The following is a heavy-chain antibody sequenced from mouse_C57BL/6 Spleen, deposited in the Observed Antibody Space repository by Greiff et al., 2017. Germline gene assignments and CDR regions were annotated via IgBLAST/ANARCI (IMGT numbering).Heavy chain of an antibody. V-gene: IGHV5-4*01. CDR2: ISDGGSYT. J-gene: IGHJ2*01. CDR3: ARDRNWDYFDY. CDR1: GFTFSSYA. D-gene: IGHD4-1*01. Sequence: EVQGVESGGGLVKPGGSLKLSCAASGFTFSSYAMSWVRQTPEKRLEWVATISDGGSYTYYPDNVKGRFTISRDHAKNNLYLQMSHLKSEDTAMXYCARDRNWDYFDYWGQGTTLTVSS.